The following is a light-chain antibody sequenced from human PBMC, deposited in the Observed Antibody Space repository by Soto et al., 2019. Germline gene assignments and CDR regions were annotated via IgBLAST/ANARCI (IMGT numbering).Light chain of an antibody. CDR1: SSDVGGYNY. V-gene: IGLV2-14*01. CDR3: SSYTSSSTRV. Sequence: QSALTQPASVSGSPGQSITISCTGTSSDVGGYNYVSWYQQHPGKAPKLMIYDVSNRPSGVSNRFSGSKSGNTAPLTISGLQAEDEAEYYCSSYTSSSTRVFGGGTKVTVL. CDR2: DVS. J-gene: IGLJ3*02.